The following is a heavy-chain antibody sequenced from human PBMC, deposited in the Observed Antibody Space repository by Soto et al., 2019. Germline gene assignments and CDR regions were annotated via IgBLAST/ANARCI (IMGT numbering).Heavy chain of an antibody. CDR1: GGSVSSYSAA. J-gene: IGHJ5*02. CDR2: TYYRSRFFS. CDR3: ARDRYSSSGWFDP. V-gene: IGHV6-1*01. D-gene: IGHD6-6*01. Sequence: SQTLSLTCAISGGSVSSYSAAWNWIKQSPSGGLEWLGRTYYRSRFFSDYAESVKSRIIINPDTSKNQFSLQLKSVTPEDTAVYYCARDRYSSSGWFDPWGQGTPVTVS.